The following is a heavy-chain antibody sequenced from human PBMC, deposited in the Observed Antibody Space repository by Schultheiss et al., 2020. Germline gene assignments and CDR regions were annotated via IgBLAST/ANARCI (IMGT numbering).Heavy chain of an antibody. J-gene: IGHJ3*02. V-gene: IGHV3-9*01. CDR3: AREYSSRTSDAFDI. D-gene: IGHD6-13*01. CDR2: ISWNSGSI. Sequence: GGSLRLSCAASGFTFDDYAMHWVRQAPGKGLEWVSGISWNSGSIGYADSVKGRFTISRDNSKNSLYLQMNSLRAEDTAVYYCAREYSSRTSDAFDIWGQGTMVTVSS. CDR1: GFTFDDYA.